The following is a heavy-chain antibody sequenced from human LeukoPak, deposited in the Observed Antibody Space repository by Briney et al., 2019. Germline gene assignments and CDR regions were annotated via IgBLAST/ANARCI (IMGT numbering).Heavy chain of an antibody. CDR3: AKDLSYGWDY. J-gene: IGHJ4*02. CDR2: INQDGSEK. V-gene: IGHV3-7*03. CDR1: GFTFSSYW. D-gene: IGHD5-18*01. Sequence: GGSLRLSCAASGFTFSSYWMSWVRQAPGKGLEWVASINQDGSEKYYVDSVKGRFTISRDNAKNSLYLQINSLRAEDTAVYYCAKDLSYGWDYWGQGTLVTVSS.